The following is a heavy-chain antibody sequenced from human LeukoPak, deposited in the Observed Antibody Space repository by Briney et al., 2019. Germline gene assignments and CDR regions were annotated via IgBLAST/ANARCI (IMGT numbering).Heavy chain of an antibody. Sequence: SETLSLTYTVSGGSMNNYYWSWIRQPPGKGLEWIGYIYYTGTANYNPSLKGRLTISVDTSKSQFSLKLSSVTAADTAVYYCARHNLGCTSTGCYNYAMDVWGQGTTVTVSS. D-gene: IGHD2-2*02. CDR1: GGSMNNYY. CDR3: ARHNLGCTSTGCYNYAMDV. J-gene: IGHJ6*02. V-gene: IGHV4-59*08. CDR2: IYYTGTA.